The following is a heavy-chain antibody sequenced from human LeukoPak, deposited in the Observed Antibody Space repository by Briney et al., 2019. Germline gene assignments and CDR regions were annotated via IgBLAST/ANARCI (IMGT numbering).Heavy chain of an antibody. Sequence: GRSLRLSCAASGFTFDDYAMHWVRQAPGKGREWVSGISWNSGSIGYADSVKGRFTISRDNAKTSLYLQMNSLRAEDTALYYCAGGRYYYYGMDVWGQGTTVTVSS. J-gene: IGHJ6*02. CDR3: AGGRYYYYGMDV. CDR2: ISWNSGSI. V-gene: IGHV3-9*01. CDR1: GFTFDDYA. D-gene: IGHD3-16*01.